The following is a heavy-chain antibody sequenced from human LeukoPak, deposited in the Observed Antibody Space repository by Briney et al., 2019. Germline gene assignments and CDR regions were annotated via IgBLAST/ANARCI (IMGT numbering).Heavy chain of an antibody. V-gene: IGHV1-18*04. Sequence: ASVKVSCKAFGYTFTSNYMHWVRQAPGQGLEWMGWISAYNGNTNYAQKLQGRVTMTTDTSTSTAYMELRSLRSDDTAVYYCARSGYSGSYYGYFDYWGQGTLVTVSS. CDR1: GYTFTSNY. CDR2: ISAYNGNT. J-gene: IGHJ4*02. D-gene: IGHD1-26*01. CDR3: ARSGYSGSYYGYFDY.